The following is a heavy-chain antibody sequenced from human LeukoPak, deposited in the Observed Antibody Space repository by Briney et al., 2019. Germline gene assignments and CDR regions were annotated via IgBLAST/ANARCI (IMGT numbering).Heavy chain of an antibody. Sequence: GASVTVSCKASGYTFTSYAMNWVRQAPGQGLEWMGWINTNTGNPTYAQGFTGRFVFSLDTSVSTAYLQISSLKAEDTAVYYCARDLAYYYYYYMDVWGKGTTVTVSS. J-gene: IGHJ6*03. CDR1: GYTFTSYA. CDR3: ARDLAYYYYYYMDV. V-gene: IGHV7-4-1*02. CDR2: INTNTGNP.